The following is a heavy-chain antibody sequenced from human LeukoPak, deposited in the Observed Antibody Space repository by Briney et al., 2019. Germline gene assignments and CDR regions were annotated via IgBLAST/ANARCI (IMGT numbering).Heavy chain of an antibody. CDR2: INWNGGST. CDR1: GFTFDDYG. V-gene: IGHV3-20*04. CDR3: AKAGRSSGWYIGTNYFDY. D-gene: IGHD6-19*01. Sequence: GGSLRLSCAASGFTFDDYGMSWVRQAPGKGLEWVSGINWNGGSTGYADSVKGRFTISRDNAKNSLYLQMNSLRAEDTALYYCAKAGRSSGWYIGTNYFDYWGQGTLVTVSS. J-gene: IGHJ4*02.